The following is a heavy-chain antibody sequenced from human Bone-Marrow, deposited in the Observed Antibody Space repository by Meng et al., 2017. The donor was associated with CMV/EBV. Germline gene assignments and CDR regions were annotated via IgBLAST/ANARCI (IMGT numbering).Heavy chain of an antibody. CDR2: ISSSGSTI. Sequence: GESLKISCAASGFTFSSYEMNWVRQAPGKGLEWVSYISSSGSTIYYADSVKGRFTISRDNAKNSLYLQMNSLRAEDTAVYYCARNEVGILADPLYYWGQGTLVTVSS. D-gene: IGHD2-21*01. CDR1: GFTFSSYE. J-gene: IGHJ4*02. V-gene: IGHV3-48*03. CDR3: ARNEVGILADPLYY.